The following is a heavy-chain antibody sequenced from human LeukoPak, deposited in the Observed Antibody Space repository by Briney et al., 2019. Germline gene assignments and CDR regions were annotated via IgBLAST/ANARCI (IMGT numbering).Heavy chain of an antibody. CDR3: AIGIAVAGLGNYYYYGMDV. CDR1: GGSISSYY. J-gene: IGHJ6*02. V-gene: IGHV4-34*01. D-gene: IGHD6-19*01. CDR2: INHSGST. Sequence: SETLSLTCTVSGGSISSYYWSWIRQPPGKGLEWIGEINHSGSTNYNPSLKSRVTISVDTSKNQFSLKLSSVTAADTAVYYCAIGIAVAGLGNYYYYGMDVWGQGTTVTVSS.